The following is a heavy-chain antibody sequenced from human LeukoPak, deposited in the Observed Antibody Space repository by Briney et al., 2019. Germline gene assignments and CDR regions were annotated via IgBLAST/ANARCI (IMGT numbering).Heavy chain of an antibody. CDR3: TTPGRKGGSYRRPWDLDH. J-gene: IGHJ1*01. D-gene: IGHD1-26*01. CDR1: DGSISTYY. Sequence: SETLSLTCTVSDGSISTYYWSWIREPPGKGLEWSGGIYFSGRAGSNPSLKTRVTISVDTYKNQCSLKLSSVTVSATAAHSCTTPGRKGGSYRRPWDLDHWAQETVVSV. V-gene: IGHV4-59*01. CDR2: IYFSGRA.